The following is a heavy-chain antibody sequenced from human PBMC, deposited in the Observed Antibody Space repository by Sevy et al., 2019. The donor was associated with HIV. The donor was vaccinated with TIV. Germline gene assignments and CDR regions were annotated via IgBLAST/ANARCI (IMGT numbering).Heavy chain of an antibody. CDR2: INYSGST. V-gene: IGHV4-31*03. CDR1: GGSISSGGYY. Sequence: SETLSLTCTVSGGSISSGGYYWSWIRQHPGKGLEWIGYINYSGSTYYNLSLKSRVTISVDTSKNQFSLKLSSVTAAATAVYYCARAKITGTTANWFDPWGQGTLVTVSS. J-gene: IGHJ5*02. D-gene: IGHD1-7*01. CDR3: ARAKITGTTANWFDP.